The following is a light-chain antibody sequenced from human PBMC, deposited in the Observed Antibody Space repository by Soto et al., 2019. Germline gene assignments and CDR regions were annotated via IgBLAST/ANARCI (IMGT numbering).Light chain of an antibody. V-gene: IGKV1-5*03. J-gene: IGKJ1*01. CDR1: QSISSW. Sequence: DIQMTQSPSTLSAPLGDRVTITCRASQSISSWLAWYQQKPGKAPKLLIYKASSLESGVPSRFSGSGSGTEFTLTISSLQPDDFASYYCQQNNSLTTFGQGTKVEIK. CDR2: KAS. CDR3: QQNNSLTT.